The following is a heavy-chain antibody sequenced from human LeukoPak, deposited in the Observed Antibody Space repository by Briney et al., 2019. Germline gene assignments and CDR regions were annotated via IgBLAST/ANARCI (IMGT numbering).Heavy chain of an antibody. V-gene: IGHV4-4*07. Sequence: SETLSLTCTVSGGSISSYYWSWIRQPAGKGLEWIGRIYTSGSTNYNPSLKSRVTMSVDTSKNQFSLKLSSVTAADTAVYYCARGMLGYSSSWYFFDFYYGMDVWGQGTTVTVSS. CDR1: GGSISSYY. CDR3: ARGMLGYSSSWYFFDFYYGMDV. CDR2: IYTSGST. D-gene: IGHD6-13*01. J-gene: IGHJ6*02.